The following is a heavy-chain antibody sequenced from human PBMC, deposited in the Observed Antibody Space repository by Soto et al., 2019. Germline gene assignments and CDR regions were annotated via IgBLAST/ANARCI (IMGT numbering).Heavy chain of an antibody. CDR3: ARTASAAPYYFDY. D-gene: IGHD2-2*01. V-gene: IGHV3-33*01. Sequence: GGSLRLSCAASGFTFSSYGMHWVRQAPGKGLEWVAAIWYDGSNKYYADSVKGRFTISRDNSKNTLYLQMNSLRAEDTAVYYCARTASAAPYYFDYWGQGTLVTVSS. CDR2: IWYDGSNK. J-gene: IGHJ4*02. CDR1: GFTFSSYG.